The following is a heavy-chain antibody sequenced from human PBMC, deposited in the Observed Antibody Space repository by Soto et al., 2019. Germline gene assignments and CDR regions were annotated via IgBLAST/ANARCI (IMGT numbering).Heavy chain of an antibody. CDR2: ISYDGSNK. CDR3: AESIATPYGMDV. Sequence: GGSLSLSCAASGFTFSSYGMHWVRQAPGKGLEWVAVISYDGSNKYYADSVKGRFTISRDNSKNTLYLQMNSLRAEDTAVYYCAESIATPYGMDVWGQGTTVTVSS. D-gene: IGHD6-6*01. CDR1: GFTFSSYG. J-gene: IGHJ6*02. V-gene: IGHV3-30*03.